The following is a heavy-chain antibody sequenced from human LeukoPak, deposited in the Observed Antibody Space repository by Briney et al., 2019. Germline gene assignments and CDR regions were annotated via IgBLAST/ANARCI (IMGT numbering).Heavy chain of an antibody. CDR3: ARRFRSRTVAAVYYYYMDV. V-gene: IGHV3-64*01. J-gene: IGHJ6*03. Sequence: GGSLRLSWAVYGFTFSSYAMQCVRHPPGNGLEYVSSIIRNGGSTYYASSVKGRFTIYRDNSKNTLYLQMGSLRAEDMAVYYCARRFRSRTVAAVYYYYMDVWGKGTTVTVSS. CDR1: GFTFSSYA. D-gene: IGHD6-13*01. CDR2: IIRNGGST.